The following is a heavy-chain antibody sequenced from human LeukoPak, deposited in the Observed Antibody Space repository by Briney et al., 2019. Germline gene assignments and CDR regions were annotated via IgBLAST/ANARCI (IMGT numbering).Heavy chain of an antibody. CDR3: ARSGSYYAFIDY. CDR1: GYTFTSSG. D-gene: IGHD1-26*01. V-gene: IGHV1-18*01. Sequence: ASVKLSCTASGYTFTSSGISWVRQAPGHGLEWMGWISAYNGNTKYAHKLQGRVTMTTDTSTSTAYMELRSLRSDDTAVYYCARSGSYYAFIDYWGQGTLVTVSS. CDR2: ISAYNGNT. J-gene: IGHJ4*02.